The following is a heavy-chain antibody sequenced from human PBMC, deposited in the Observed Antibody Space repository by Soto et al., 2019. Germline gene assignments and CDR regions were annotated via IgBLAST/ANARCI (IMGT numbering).Heavy chain of an antibody. CDR3: ASEGAVPAFIGHYYYGMDV. Sequence: GGSLRLSCAASGFNFSKFDMHWVRQAPGKELEWVAVISFDGNRRYYPDSVKGRFTISRDNSQNALYLQMNSLRAEDTAVYFCASEGAVPAFIGHYYYGMDVWGQGTTVTVSS. J-gene: IGHJ6*02. CDR1: GFNFSKFD. CDR2: ISFDGNRR. V-gene: IGHV3-30-3*01. D-gene: IGHD2-2*01.